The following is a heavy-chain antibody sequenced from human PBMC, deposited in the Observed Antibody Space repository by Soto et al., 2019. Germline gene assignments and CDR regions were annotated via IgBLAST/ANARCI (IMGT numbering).Heavy chain of an antibody. V-gene: IGHV3-74*01. Sequence: EVQLVESGGGLVQPGGSLRLSCAASGFTFSSYWMHWVRQAPGKGLVWVSRINSDGSSTSYADSVKGRFTISRDNAKNTLYLQMNSLRAEDTAVYYCAGGWSSRAGGASTGLEWGQGTLVTVSS. CDR3: AGGWSSRAGGASTGLE. D-gene: IGHD6-19*01. J-gene: IGHJ4*02. CDR2: INSDGSST. CDR1: GFTFSSYW.